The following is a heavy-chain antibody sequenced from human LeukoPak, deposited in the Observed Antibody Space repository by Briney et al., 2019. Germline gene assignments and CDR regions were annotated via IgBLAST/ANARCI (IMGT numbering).Heavy chain of an antibody. CDR1: GGSFSGYY. CDR3: ARGYYEFDY. D-gene: IGHD1-26*01. CDR2: INHSGST. J-gene: IGHJ4*02. V-gene: IGHV4-34*01. Sequence: PSETLSLTCAVYGGSFSGYYWSWIRQPPGKGLGWIGEINHSGSTYYNPSLKSRVTISVDTSKNQFSLKLSSVTAADTAVYYCARGYYEFDYWGQGTLVTVSS.